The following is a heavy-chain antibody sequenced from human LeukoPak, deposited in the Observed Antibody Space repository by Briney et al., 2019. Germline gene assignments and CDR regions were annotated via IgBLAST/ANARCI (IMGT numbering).Heavy chain of an antibody. D-gene: IGHD6-19*01. CDR1: GFTFSSYS. J-gene: IGHJ4*02. V-gene: IGHV3-48*01. CDR3: ARDRKYSSGWYNYYYFDY. CDR2: ISSSSSTI. Sequence: GGSLRLSCAASGFTFSSYSMNWVRQAPGKGLEWVSYISSSSSTIYYADSVKGRFTISRDNAKNSLYLQMNSLRAEDTAVYYCARDRKYSSGWYNYYYFDYWGRGTLVTVSS.